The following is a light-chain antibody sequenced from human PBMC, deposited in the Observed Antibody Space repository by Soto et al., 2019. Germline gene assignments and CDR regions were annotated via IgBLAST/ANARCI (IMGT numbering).Light chain of an antibody. CDR2: LNSDGRH. V-gene: IGLV4-69*01. J-gene: IGLJ7*01. CDR1: SGHSSYA. CDR3: QTWGTGIAV. Sequence: QLVLTQSPSASASLGASVKLTCTLSSGHSSYAIAWHQQHPEKGPRYLMKLNSDGRHSKGDGIPDRFSGSSSGAERYLTISSLQSEDEAEYFCQTWGTGIAVFGGGTQLTVL.